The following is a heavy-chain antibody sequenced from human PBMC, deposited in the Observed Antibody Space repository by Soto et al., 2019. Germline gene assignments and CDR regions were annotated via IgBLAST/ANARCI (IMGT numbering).Heavy chain of an antibody. J-gene: IGHJ5*02. CDR3: ARLWFGELFWFDP. Sequence: SETLSLTCTVSGGSISSYYWSWIRQPPGKGLEWIGYIYYSGSTNYNPSLKSRVTISVDTSKNQFSLKLSSVTAADMAVYYCARLWFGELFWFDPWGQGTLVTVSS. V-gene: IGHV4-59*01. CDR2: IYYSGST. CDR1: GGSISSYY. D-gene: IGHD3-10*01.